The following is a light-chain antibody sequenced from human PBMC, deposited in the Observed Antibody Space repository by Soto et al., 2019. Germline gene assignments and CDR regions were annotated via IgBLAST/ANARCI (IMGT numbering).Light chain of an antibody. V-gene: IGLV2-14*03. CDR3: TSYMSSISYV. CDR1: SSDVGGYNY. CDR2: DVG. J-gene: IGLJ1*01. Sequence: QSALTQPASVSGSPGQSITISCTGTSSDVGGYNYVSWYQQQPGKAPRLINYDVGNRPSGVSDRFSASKSGNTASLTISGLQAEDEADYYCTSYMSSISYVFGTGTKVTVL.